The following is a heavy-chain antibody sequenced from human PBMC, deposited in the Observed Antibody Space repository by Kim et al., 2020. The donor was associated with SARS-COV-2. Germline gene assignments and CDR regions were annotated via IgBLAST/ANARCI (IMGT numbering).Heavy chain of an antibody. J-gene: IGHJ4*02. D-gene: IGHD1-26*01. CDR1: GGSISSSSYY. V-gene: IGHV4-39*07. CDR3: AREQVGAFLDY. Sequence: SETLSLTCTVSGGSISSSSYYWGWIRQPPGKGLEWIGSIYYSGSTYYNPSLKSRVTISVDTSKNQFSLKLSSVTAADTAVYYCAREQVGAFLDYWGQGTLVTVSS. CDR2: IYYSGST.